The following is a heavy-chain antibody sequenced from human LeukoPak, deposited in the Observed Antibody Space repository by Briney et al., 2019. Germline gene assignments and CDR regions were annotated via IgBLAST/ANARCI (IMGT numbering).Heavy chain of an antibody. CDR1: GGSISSYY. Sequence: SENLSLTCTVSGGSISSYYWSWIRQPAGKGLEWIGRIYTSGSTNYNPSLKSRVTMSVDTSKNQFSLKLSSVTAADTAVYYCARGGGGQWLVLGGFDYWGQGTLVTVSS. V-gene: IGHV4-4*07. CDR3: ARGGGGQWLVLGGFDY. D-gene: IGHD6-19*01. CDR2: IYTSGST. J-gene: IGHJ4*02.